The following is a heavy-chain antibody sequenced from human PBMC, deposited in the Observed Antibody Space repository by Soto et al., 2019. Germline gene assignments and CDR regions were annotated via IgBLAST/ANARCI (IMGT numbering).Heavy chain of an antibody. CDR1: GGTFSSYA. J-gene: IGHJ4*02. D-gene: IGHD6-25*01. Sequence: QVQLVQSGAEVKKPGSSVKVSCKASGGTFSSYAISWVRQAPGQGLEWMGGIIPIFGTANYAQKFQGRVTITADESTCTACMELSSLRSEDTAVYYWAREVGIAATAGYYVDYWGQGTLVTVSS. V-gene: IGHV1-69*01. CDR2: IIPIFGTA. CDR3: AREVGIAATAGYYVDY.